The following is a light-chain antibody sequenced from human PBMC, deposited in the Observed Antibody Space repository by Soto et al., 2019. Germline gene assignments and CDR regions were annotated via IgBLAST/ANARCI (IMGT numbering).Light chain of an antibody. CDR3: MQALQTPLT. Sequence: DIVMIQSPLSLPVTPGEPASISCRSSQSLLQSNGYNNLNWYLQKPGQSPQLLIYLGSNRASGVPDRFSGSGSGTDVTLKISRVEAEDVGVYYCMQALQTPLTFGGGTKVEIK. CDR1: QSLLQSNGYNN. CDR2: LGS. J-gene: IGKJ4*01. V-gene: IGKV2-28*01.